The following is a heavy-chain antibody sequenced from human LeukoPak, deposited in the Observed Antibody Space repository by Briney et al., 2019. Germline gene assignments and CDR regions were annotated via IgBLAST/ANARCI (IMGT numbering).Heavy chain of an antibody. CDR1: GGSISSYY. D-gene: IGHD2-21*02. Sequence: PSETLSLTCTVSGGSISSYYWSWIRQPPGGGLEWIGYIYYSGSTNYNPSLKSRVTISVDRSKNQFSLKLNSVTAADTAVYHCAKSGGGDCSTDWGQGTMVTVSS. J-gene: IGHJ3*01. CDR3: AKSGGGDCSTD. CDR2: IYYSGST. V-gene: IGHV4-59*01.